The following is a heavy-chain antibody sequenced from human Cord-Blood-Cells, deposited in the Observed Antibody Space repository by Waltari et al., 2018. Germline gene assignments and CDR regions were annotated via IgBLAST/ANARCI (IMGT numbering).Heavy chain of an antibody. D-gene: IGHD6-6*01. CDR1: GFPLSTSGVG. V-gene: IGHV2-5*01. J-gene: IGHJ3*02. CDR3: AHRIAARPWDAFDI. CDR2: IYWNDDK. Sequence: QITLKESGPTLVKPKQTLTMTCTFSGFPLSTSGVGVGWLRQPPGKALEWLALIYWNDDKRYSPSLKSRLTITKDTSKNQVVLTMTNMDPVDTATYYCAHRIAARPWDAFDIWGQGTMVTVSS.